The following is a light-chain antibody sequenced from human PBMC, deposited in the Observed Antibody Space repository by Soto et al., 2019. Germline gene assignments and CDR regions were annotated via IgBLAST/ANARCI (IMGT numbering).Light chain of an antibody. V-gene: IGLV2-14*01. CDR2: DVS. CDR1: SSDVGVYNS. CDR3: SAYTTSTVV. J-gene: IGLJ2*01. Sequence: QSALTQPASVSGSPGQSITISCTGTSSDVGVYNSVSWHQQHPGKAPKLMIYDVSNRPSGVSNRFSGSKSGNTASLTISGLQAEDEADYYCSAYTTSTVVFGGGTKLTVL.